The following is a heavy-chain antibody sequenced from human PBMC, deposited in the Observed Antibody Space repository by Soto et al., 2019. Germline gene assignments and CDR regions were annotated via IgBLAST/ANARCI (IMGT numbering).Heavy chain of an antibody. CDR1: GCPFSIYS. D-gene: IGHD2-21*02. CDR2: ISGSSNYI. CDR3: ARGSVAVTVIPPAMDFQH. Sequence: GGSLRLSCASSGCPFSIYSMNWVRQAPGKGLEWVSSISGSSNYIYYADSVKGRVTISRDDAKKLLYLQMNSLRAEDTAMYYCARGSVAVTVIPPAMDFQHWGQGALVTVSS. V-gene: IGHV3-21*04. J-gene: IGHJ1*01.